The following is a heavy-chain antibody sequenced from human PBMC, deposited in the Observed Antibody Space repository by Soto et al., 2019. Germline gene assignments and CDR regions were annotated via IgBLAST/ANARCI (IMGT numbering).Heavy chain of an antibody. CDR2: ISSSSSYI. CDR1: GFTFSSYS. Sequence: GGSLRLSCAASGFTFSSYSMNWVRQAPGKGLEWVSSISSSSSYIYYADSVKGRFTISRDNAKNSLYLQMNSLRAEDTAVYYCATYPGIAVVRSYYFDYWGQGTLVTVSS. V-gene: IGHV3-21*01. CDR3: ATYPGIAVVRSYYFDY. J-gene: IGHJ4*02. D-gene: IGHD6-19*01.